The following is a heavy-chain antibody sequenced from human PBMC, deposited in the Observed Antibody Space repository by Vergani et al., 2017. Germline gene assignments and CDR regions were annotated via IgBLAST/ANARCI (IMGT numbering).Heavy chain of an antibody. CDR1: GYSFTSYW. CDR2: IYPGDSDT. V-gene: IGHV5-51*01. D-gene: IGHD2-15*01. Sequence: EVQLVPSGAEVKKPGESLTISCKGSGYSFTSYWIGWVRQMPGKGLEWMGIIYPGDSDTRYSPSFQGQVTISADKSISTAYLQWSSLKASDTAMYYCARRYCSGGSCYSGAFDIWGQGTMVTVSS. J-gene: IGHJ3*02. CDR3: ARRYCSGGSCYSGAFDI.